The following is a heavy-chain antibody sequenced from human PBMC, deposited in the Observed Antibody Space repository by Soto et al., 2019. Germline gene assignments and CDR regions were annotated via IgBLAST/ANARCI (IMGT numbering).Heavy chain of an antibody. J-gene: IGHJ3*02. Sequence: QLHLVQSGAVVKKPGASVTVSCSASGYPVTAYYMHWVRQAPGRGLEWMGGINPATGAAKYTQTFKGRVTMTRDTSTSTVFMDLSGLTSEATAVFYWARGGGVGVAGSAAFDMWGQGTLVTVSS. CDR1: GYPVTAYY. D-gene: IGHD3-3*01. CDR3: ARGGGVGVAGSAAFDM. V-gene: IGHV1-2*02. CDR2: INPATGAA.